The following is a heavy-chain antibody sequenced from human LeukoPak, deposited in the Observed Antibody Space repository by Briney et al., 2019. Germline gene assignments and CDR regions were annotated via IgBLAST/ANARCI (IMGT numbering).Heavy chain of an antibody. CDR1: GFTFSSYS. J-gene: IGHJ3*02. CDR2: ISGSGGST. Sequence: PGGSLRLSCAASGFTFSSYSMNWVRQAPGKGLEWVSAISGSGGSTYYADSVKGRFTISRDNSKNTLYLQMNSLRAEDTAVYYCATAKGGYSYADAFDIWGQGTMVTVSS. CDR3: ATAKGGYSYADAFDI. D-gene: IGHD5-18*01. V-gene: IGHV3-23*01.